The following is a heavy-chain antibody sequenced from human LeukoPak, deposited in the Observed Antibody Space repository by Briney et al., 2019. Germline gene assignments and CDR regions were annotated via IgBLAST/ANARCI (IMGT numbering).Heavy chain of an antibody. Sequence: GGSLRLSCAASGFTFSTYSMNWVRQAPGKGLEWVSSISSSSSYIYYADSVKGRFTISRDNAKNSLYLQMNSLRAEDTAVYYCAREEGYSSSQYYMDVWGKGTTVTVSS. CDR1: GFTFSTYS. CDR3: AREEGYSSSQYYMDV. V-gene: IGHV3-21*01. D-gene: IGHD6-13*01. J-gene: IGHJ6*03. CDR2: ISSSSSYI.